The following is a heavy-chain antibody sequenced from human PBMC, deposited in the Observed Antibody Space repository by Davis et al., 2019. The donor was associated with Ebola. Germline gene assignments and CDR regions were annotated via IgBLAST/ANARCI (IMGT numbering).Heavy chain of an antibody. CDR1: GFTFNSYG. Sequence: GGSLRLSCGTSGFTFNSYGMNWVRQAPGKGLEWVSGMTRAGDSTYYADSVKGRFTISRDNSKNTFYLQMNSLGAEDTAIYYCVNRAVDPWGQGTLVTVSS. D-gene: IGHD3-10*01. CDR3: VNRAVDP. J-gene: IGHJ5*02. CDR2: MTRAGDST. V-gene: IGHV3-23*01.